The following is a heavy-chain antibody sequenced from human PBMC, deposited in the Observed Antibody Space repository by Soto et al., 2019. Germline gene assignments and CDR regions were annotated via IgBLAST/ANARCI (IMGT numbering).Heavy chain of an antibody. CDR1: GFTFSSYG. CDR2: ISYDGSNK. D-gene: IGHD2-15*01. J-gene: IGHJ4*02. CDR3: AKEGKDIVVVVAATPGYYFDY. Sequence: GSLRLSCAASGFTFSSYGMHWVRQAPGKGLEWVAVISYDGSNKYYADSVKGRFTISRDNSKNTLYLQMNSLRAEDTAVYYCAKEGKDIVVVVAATPGYYFDYWGQGTLVTVSS. V-gene: IGHV3-30*18.